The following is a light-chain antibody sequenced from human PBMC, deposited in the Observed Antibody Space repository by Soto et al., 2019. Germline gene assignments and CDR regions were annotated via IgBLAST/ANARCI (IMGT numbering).Light chain of an antibody. Sequence: LTQPPSVSGSPGQSVAVSCTGTSSDVGSYNRVSWYQQPPGTAPKLMIYEVSNRPSGVPDRFSGSKSGNTASLTISGLQAEDEADYYCSSFTSDTTYVFGTGTKVTVL. CDR1: SSDVGSYNR. J-gene: IGLJ1*01. CDR3: SSFTSDTTYV. V-gene: IGLV2-18*02. CDR2: EVS.